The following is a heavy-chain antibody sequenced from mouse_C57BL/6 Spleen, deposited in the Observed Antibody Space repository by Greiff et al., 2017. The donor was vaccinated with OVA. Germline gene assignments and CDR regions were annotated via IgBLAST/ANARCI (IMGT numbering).Heavy chain of an antibody. CDR3: ARSGFDY. V-gene: IGHV1-19*01. CDR1: GYTFTDYY. D-gene: IGHD3-1*01. CDR2: INPYNGGT. J-gene: IGHJ2*01. Sequence: EVKLQESGPVLVKPGASVKMSCKASGYTFTDYYMNWVKQSHGKSLEWIGVINPYNGGTSYNQKFKGKATLTVDKSSSTAYMELNSLTSEDSAVYYCARSGFDYWGQGTTLTVSS.